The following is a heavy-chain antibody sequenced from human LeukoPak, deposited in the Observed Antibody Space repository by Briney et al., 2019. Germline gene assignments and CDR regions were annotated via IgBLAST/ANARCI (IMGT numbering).Heavy chain of an antibody. J-gene: IGHJ3*02. Sequence: SQTLCLTCTVSGGSITRGDYYWSWIRHPPGKGLEWIGYIYYSGSTYYNPSLKSRVTISVDTSKNQFSLKLSSVTAADTAVYYCARENRVYYDRPKDAFDIWGQGTMVTVSS. CDR2: IYYSGST. V-gene: IGHV4-30-4*08. D-gene: IGHD3-22*01. CDR3: ARENRVYYDRPKDAFDI. CDR1: GGSITRGDYY.